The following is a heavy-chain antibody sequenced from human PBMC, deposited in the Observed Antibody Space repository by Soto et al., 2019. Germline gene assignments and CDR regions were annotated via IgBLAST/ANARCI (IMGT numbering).Heavy chain of an antibody. CDR3: ARDIRSSSRGPEYYFDY. CDR2: INPSGGST. CDR1: GYTFTSYY. J-gene: IGHJ4*02. V-gene: IGHV1-46*01. Sequence: ASVKVSCKASGYTFTSYYMHWVRQAPGQGLEWMGIINPSGGSTSYAQKFQGRVTMTRDTSTSTVYMELSSLRSEDTAVYYCARDIRSSSRGPEYYFDYWGQGTLVTVSS.